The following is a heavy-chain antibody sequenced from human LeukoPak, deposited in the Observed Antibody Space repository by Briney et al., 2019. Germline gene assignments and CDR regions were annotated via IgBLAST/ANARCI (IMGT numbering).Heavy chain of an antibody. CDR2: INEDGSTT. CDR3: VRDLGGRSGH. D-gene: IGHD1-26*01. V-gene: IGHV3-74*01. CDR1: GFIFRSNW. J-gene: IGHJ4*02. Sequence: GGSLRLSCAASGFIFRSNWMHWVRQAPGKGLVWVSRINEDGSTTNHADSVKGRFTISRDNAKNTLYMEMNSLRAEDTAVYYCVRDLGGRSGHWGQGTLVTVSS.